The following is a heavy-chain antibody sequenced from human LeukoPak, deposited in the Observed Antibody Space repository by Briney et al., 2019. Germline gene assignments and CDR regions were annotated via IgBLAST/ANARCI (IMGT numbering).Heavy chain of an antibody. CDR1: GFTFSSYA. V-gene: IGHV3-23*01. CDR2: INDNGGTT. J-gene: IGHJ4*02. Sequence: GGSLRLSCAASGFTFSSYALSWVRQAPGKGLEWVSAINDNGGTTFYADSVKGWFTITRDNSKNTLYVQMNSLRGEDTAVYYCAKDYGPKQLVFLDSWGPGTQVTVSS. CDR3: AKDYGPKQLVFLDS. D-gene: IGHD6-13*01.